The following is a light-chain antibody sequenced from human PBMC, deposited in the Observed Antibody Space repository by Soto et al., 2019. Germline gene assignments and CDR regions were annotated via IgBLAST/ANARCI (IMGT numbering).Light chain of an antibody. CDR2: AAS. CDR1: QSVSSSH. J-gene: IGKJ5*01. Sequence: EVVMTQSPATLSVSQGEGVTLSCRASQSVSSSHLAWYQHKPGQAPRLLIYAASSRATGSPDRFSGGGSGTDFTLTISRLEPEDFAVYYCQQYGYSPITFGQGTRLEI. CDR3: QQYGYSPIT. V-gene: IGKV3-20*01.